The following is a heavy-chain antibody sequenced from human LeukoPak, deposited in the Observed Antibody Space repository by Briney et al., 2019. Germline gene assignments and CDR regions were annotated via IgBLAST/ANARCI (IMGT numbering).Heavy chain of an antibody. CDR1: GYTFTGYY. J-gene: IGHJ4*02. D-gene: IGHD2-2*01. CDR3: ARGPLCSSTSCYYFDP. Sequence: ASVKVSCKASGYTFTGYYMHWLRQAPGQGPEWMGWINPNSSYTNYAQKFQGRVTMTRDTSISTAYMELSRLRSDDTAVYYCARGPLCSSTSCYYFDPWGQGTLVTVSS. CDR2: INPNSSYT. V-gene: IGHV1-2*02.